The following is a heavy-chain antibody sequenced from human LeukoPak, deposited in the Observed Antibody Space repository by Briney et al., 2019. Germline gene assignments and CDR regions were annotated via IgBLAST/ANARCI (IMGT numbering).Heavy chain of an antibody. Sequence: GASVKVSCKASGYTFTGYYMHWVRQAPGRGLEWMGWINPNSGGTNYAQKFQGRVTMTRDTSISTAYMELSRLRSDDTAVYYCARAYYYDSSGSLHYWGQGTLVTVSS. CDR1: GYTFTGYY. CDR3: ARAYYYDSSGSLHY. CDR2: INPNSGGT. J-gene: IGHJ4*02. V-gene: IGHV1-2*02. D-gene: IGHD3-22*01.